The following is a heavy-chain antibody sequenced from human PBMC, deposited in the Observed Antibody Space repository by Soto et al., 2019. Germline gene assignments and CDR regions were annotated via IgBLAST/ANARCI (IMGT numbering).Heavy chain of an antibody. CDR1: GVSFSGYY. CDR3: ARGSSIAARPLLFFDY. D-gene: IGHD6-6*01. J-gene: IGHJ4*02. Sequence: SETLSLTCAVYGVSFSGYYWSWIRQPPGKGLEWIGEINHSGSTNYNPSLKSRVTISVDTSKNQFSLKLSSVTAADTAVYYCARGSSIAARPLLFFDYWGQGTLVTVSS. CDR2: INHSGST. V-gene: IGHV4-34*01.